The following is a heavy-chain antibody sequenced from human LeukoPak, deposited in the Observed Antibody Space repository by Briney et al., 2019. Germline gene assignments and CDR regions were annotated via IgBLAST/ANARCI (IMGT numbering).Heavy chain of an antibody. D-gene: IGHD6-13*01. CDR1: GFTLHSNY. V-gene: IGHV3-53*01. CDR3: ARDRRGIAAAGTHFDY. J-gene: IGHJ4*02. Sequence: PGGSLRLSFAASGFTLHSNYMSWVRQAPGKGLEWVSVIYSGGSTYYADSVKGRFTISRDNSKNTLYLQMNSLRAEDTAVYYCARDRRGIAAAGTHFDYWGQGTLVTVSS. CDR2: IYSGGST.